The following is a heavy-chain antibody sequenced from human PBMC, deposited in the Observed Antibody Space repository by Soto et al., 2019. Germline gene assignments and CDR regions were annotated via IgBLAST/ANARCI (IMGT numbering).Heavy chain of an antibody. CDR3: TSLPYDILTSGY. CDR2: IKSKDDGGTK. J-gene: IGHJ4*02. V-gene: IGHV3-15*01. Sequence: EVQLVESGGGLVKPGGSLRLSCAASGFTFSNAWMSWVRQAPGKGLEWVGRIKSKDDGGTKDYAEPVKGRFTISRDDSKNRLYLQMNSLKTEDTAVYYCTSLPYDILTSGYWGQGTLGPVSS. D-gene: IGHD3-9*01. CDR1: GFTFSNAW.